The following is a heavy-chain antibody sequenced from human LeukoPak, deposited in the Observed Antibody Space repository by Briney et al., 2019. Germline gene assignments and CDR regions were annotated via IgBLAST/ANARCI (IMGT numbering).Heavy chain of an antibody. V-gene: IGHV3-30*18. J-gene: IGHJ4*02. CDR1: GFTFSSYG. CDR2: ISYDGSNK. Sequence: PGRSLRLSSAASGFTFSSYGMHWVRQAPGKGLEWVAVISYDGSNKYYADSVKGRFTISRDNSKNTLYLQMNSLRAEDTAVYYCAKVELDYGSGSQIDYWGQGTLVTVSS. CDR3: AKVELDYGSGSQIDY. D-gene: IGHD3-10*01.